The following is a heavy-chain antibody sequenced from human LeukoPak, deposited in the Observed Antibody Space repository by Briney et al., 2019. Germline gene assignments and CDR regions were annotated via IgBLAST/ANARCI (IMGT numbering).Heavy chain of an antibody. Sequence: SGTLSLTCTVSGGSINSYYWSWIRQLPGKGLQSIGYIYDSGSTRYNPSLKSRVTMSVDTSNNQFSMNLTSVTAADTAVYYCARVQVRELFPDFWGQGTLVTVSS. CDR1: GGSINSYY. V-gene: IGHV4-59*01. CDR2: IYDSGST. CDR3: ARVQVRELFPDF. D-gene: IGHD3-10*01. J-gene: IGHJ4*02.